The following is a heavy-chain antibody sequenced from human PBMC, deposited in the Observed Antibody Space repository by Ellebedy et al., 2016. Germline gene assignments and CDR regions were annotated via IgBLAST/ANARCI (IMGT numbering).Heavy chain of an antibody. CDR3: AKDGTETSVVYYVDY. CDR2: PSRFNSAT. CDR1: GFTFRNYA. V-gene: IGHV3-23*01. D-gene: IGHD6-13*01. Sequence: GESLKISCAASGFTFRNYAMSWVRQAPGKGLEWISTPSRFNSATYYADSVEGRFTISRDDSKNTLYLQMDSLRAEDTAVYYCAKDGTETSVVYYVDYWGQGILVTVSS. J-gene: IGHJ4*02.